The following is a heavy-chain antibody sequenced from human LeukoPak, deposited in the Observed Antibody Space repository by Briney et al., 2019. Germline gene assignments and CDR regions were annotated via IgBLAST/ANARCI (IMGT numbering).Heavy chain of an antibody. Sequence: SGGSLRLSCAGSGWMHWVRQAPGKGLVWVSGINDLGTATYYADSAKGRFTISRDNSKNTMNLQMNSLRSEDAAVYYCAKGGGSSGRSYYFDYWGQGTLVTVSS. D-gene: IGHD6-19*01. CDR3: AKGGGSSGRSYYFDY. V-gene: IGHV3-74*01. J-gene: IGHJ4*02. CDR1: GW. CDR2: INDLGTAT.